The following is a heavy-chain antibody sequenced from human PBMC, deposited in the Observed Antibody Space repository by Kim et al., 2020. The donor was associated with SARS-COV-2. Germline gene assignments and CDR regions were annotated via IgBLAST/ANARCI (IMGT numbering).Heavy chain of an antibody. CDR3: ATPGGYYDILTGYSPYYYYGMDV. CDR2: FDPEDGET. Sequence: ASVKVSCKVSGYTLTELSMHWVRQAPGKGLEWMGGFDPEDGETIYAQKFQGRVTMTEDTSTDTAYMELSSLRSEDTAVYYCATPGGYYDILTGYSPYYYYGMDVWGQGTTVTVSS. V-gene: IGHV1-24*01. D-gene: IGHD3-9*01. J-gene: IGHJ6*02. CDR1: GYTLTELS.